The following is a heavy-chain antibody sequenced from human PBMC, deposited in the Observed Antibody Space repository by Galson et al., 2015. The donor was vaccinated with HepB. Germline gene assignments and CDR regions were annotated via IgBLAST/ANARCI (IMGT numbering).Heavy chain of an antibody. CDR2: INPSSGGA. CDR3: ARGSGSSYYYYGMDV. J-gene: IGHJ6*02. D-gene: IGHD3-10*01. Sequence: SVKVSCKASGYTLDNFYMHWVRQAPGPGLEWMGIINPSSGGAAYAQKSQGRVTMTRDTSTNTVYMELNSLRSEDTAVYYCARGSGSSYYYYGMDVWGQGTTVTVYS. CDR1: GYTLDNFY. V-gene: IGHV1-46*02.